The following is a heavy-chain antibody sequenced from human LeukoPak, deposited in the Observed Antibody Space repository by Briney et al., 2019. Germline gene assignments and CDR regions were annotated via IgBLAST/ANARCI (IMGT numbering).Heavy chain of an antibody. CDR1: AFTFSSYA. D-gene: IGHD3-9*01. Sequence: PGGSLRLSCAASAFTFSSYAMSWVRQAPGKGLEWVSAISGSGGSTYYADSVKGRFTISRDNSKNTLYLQMNSPRAEDTAVYYCAKDSHPYYDILTGYYNGQYFDYWGQGTLVTVSS. CDR2: ISGSGGST. J-gene: IGHJ4*02. CDR3: AKDSHPYYDILTGYYNGQYFDY. V-gene: IGHV3-23*01.